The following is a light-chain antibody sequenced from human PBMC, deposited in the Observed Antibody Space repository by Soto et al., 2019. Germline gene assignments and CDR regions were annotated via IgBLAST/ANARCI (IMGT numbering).Light chain of an antibody. V-gene: IGKV3-15*01. CDR2: GAS. Sequence: EIVMTQSPATLSVSPWERATLSCRASQSVSSNLAWYQQKPGQAPRLLIYGASTRATGIPARFSGSGSGTEFTLTISSLQSEDFGVYYCQQYTNWRTFGQGTKVDIK. J-gene: IGKJ1*01. CDR1: QSVSSN. CDR3: QQYTNWRT.